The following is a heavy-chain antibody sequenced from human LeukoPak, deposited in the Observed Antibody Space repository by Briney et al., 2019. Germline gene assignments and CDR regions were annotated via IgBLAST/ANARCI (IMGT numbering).Heavy chain of an antibody. J-gene: IGHJ4*02. CDR3: ARVSGDYFDY. CDR1: GGSISSYY. Sequence: PSETLSLTCTVSGGSISSYYWSWIRQPPGKGLEWIGYIYYSGSTNHNPFLKSRVTISVDTSKNQFSLKLSSVTAADTAVYYCARVSGDYFDYWGQGTLVTVSS. CDR2: IYYSGST. V-gene: IGHV4-59*01. D-gene: IGHD3-10*01.